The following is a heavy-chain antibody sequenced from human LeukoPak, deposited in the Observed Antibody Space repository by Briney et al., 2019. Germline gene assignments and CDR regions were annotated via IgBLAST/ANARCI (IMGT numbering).Heavy chain of an antibody. V-gene: IGHV3-11*01. CDR3: ARDRNSGSYFGAFDI. CDR1: GFTFSDYY. D-gene: IGHD1-26*01. J-gene: IGHJ3*02. CDR2: ISSSGSTI. Sequence: PGGSLRLSCAASGFTFSDYYMSWIRQAPGKGLEWVSYISSSGSTIYYADSVKGRFTISRDNAKNSLYLQMNSLRAEDTAVYYCARDRNSGSYFGAFDIWGQGTMVTVSS.